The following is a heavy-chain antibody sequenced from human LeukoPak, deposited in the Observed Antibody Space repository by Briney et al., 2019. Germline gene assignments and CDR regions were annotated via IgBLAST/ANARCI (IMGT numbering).Heavy chain of an antibody. CDR1: GGSISSYY. CDR3: ARHVRGVITDAFDI. V-gene: IGHV4-59*01. Sequence: SETLSLTCTVSGGSISSYYWSWIRQPPGKGLEWIGYIYYSGITTYNTSLKSRVTTPIDTSKNQFSLKLTSVTAADTAVYYCARHVRGVITDAFDIWGQGTMVTVSS. D-gene: IGHD3-10*02. CDR2: IYYSGIT. J-gene: IGHJ3*02.